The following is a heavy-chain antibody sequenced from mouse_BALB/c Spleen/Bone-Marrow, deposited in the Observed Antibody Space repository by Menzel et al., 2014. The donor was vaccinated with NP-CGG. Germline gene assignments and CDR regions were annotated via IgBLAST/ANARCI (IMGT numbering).Heavy chain of an antibody. CDR2: ILPGSGST. CDR1: GYTFSSYW. J-gene: IGHJ3*01. V-gene: IGHV1-9*01. Sequence: VQRVESGAELMKPGASVKISCKATGYTFSSYWIEWVKQRPGHGLEWVGEILPGSGSTNYNEKFKGKATFTADTSSNTAYMQLSSLTSEDSAVCYCARELGDYWGQGTLVTVSA. D-gene: IGHD4-1*01. CDR3: ARELGDY.